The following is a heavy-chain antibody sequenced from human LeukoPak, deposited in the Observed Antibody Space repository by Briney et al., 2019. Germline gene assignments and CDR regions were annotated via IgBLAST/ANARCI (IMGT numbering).Heavy chain of an antibody. V-gene: IGHV3-23*01. J-gene: IGHJ4*02. CDR3: ARHPVSYVGSKHFDY. D-gene: IGHD3-16*01. Sequence: GGSLRLSCAASGFTFSSYAMSWVRQAPGKGLEWVSAISGSGGSTYYADSVKGRFTISRDNSKNTLYLQMNSLRAEDTAVYYCARHPVSYVGSKHFDYWGQGTLVTVSS. CDR1: GFTFSSYA. CDR2: ISGSGGST.